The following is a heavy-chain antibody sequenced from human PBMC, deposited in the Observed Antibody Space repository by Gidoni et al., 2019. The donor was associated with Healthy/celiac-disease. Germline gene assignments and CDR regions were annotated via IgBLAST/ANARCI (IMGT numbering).Heavy chain of an antibody. V-gene: IGHV3-7*01. J-gene: IGHJ4*02. CDR3: ARARYCSGGSCYDVFDY. D-gene: IGHD2-15*01. CDR2: IKQDGSEK. Sequence: EVQLVESGGGLVQPGGSLRLSCAASGFTFSSYWMSWVRQAPGRGLEWVANIKQDGSEKYYVDSVKGRFTISRDNAKNSLYLQMNSLRAEDTAVYYCARARYCSGGSCYDVFDYWGQGTLVTVSS. CDR1: GFTFSSYW.